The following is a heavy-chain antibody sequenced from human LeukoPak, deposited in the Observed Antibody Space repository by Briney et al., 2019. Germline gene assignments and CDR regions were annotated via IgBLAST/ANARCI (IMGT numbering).Heavy chain of an antibody. V-gene: IGHV3-30*02. CDR1: GFTFSSYW. Sequence: PGGSLRLSCAVSGFTFSSYWMHWVRQTPGKGLEWVAFIRHDGSRKYSADSVKGRFTISRDNSKNTLFLQMNSLRAEDSAMYYCAKEDRGPLEMSKINGLDYWGQGTLVTVSS. CDR2: IRHDGSRK. J-gene: IGHJ4*02. CDR3: AKEDRGPLEMSKINGLDY. D-gene: IGHD5-24*01.